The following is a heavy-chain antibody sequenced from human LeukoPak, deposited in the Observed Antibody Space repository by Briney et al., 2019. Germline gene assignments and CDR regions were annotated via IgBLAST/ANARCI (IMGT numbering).Heavy chain of an antibody. Sequence: GGSLRLSCAASGFTFSSYSMNWVRQAPGKGLEGVSSISSDSIYIYYADSVKGRFTSSRDNAKNSLYLQMNSLSAEDTAVYYCARGSSSYDCWGQGTLLTVSS. V-gene: IGHV3-21*01. J-gene: IGHJ4*02. CDR1: GFTFSSYS. CDR3: ARGSSSYDC. CDR2: ISSDSIYI. D-gene: IGHD6-13*01.